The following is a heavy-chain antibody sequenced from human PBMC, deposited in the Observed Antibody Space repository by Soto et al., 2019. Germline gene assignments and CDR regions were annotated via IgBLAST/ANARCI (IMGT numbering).Heavy chain of an antibody. CDR3: AREGLVLAPSTVNSDHYYYAMDV. Sequence: SETLSLTCTVSGGSVSSGSYYWSWIRQPPGKGLEWIGYIYYSGSTNYNPSLKSRVTISVDTSKNQFSLKLSSVTAADTAVYYCAREGLVLAPSTVNSDHYYYAMDVWGQGTTVTVSS. D-gene: IGHD3-3*02. CDR1: GGSVSSGSYY. J-gene: IGHJ6*02. V-gene: IGHV4-61*01. CDR2: IYYSGST.